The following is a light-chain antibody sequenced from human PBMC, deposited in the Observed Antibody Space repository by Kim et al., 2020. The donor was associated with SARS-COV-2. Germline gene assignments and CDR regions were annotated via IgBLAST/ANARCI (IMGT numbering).Light chain of an antibody. CDR1: ENIGTW. CDR2: LAS. V-gene: IGKV1-5*03. J-gene: IGKJ2*01. Sequence: SASVGDRVNITGRDSENIGTWLAWYQQKPGRAPSLLIYLASTLESGVPSRFSGTGSGTEFSLSITSLQPDDFATYYCQHYSRFPYTFGQGTKLEI. CDR3: QHYSRFPYT.